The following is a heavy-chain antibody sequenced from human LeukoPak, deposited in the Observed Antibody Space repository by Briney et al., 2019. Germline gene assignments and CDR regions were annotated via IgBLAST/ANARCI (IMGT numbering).Heavy chain of an antibody. CDR2: INSDGSST. J-gene: IGHJ4*02. Sequence: GESLTLSCAASGFTFSSFWMHWVRPPPGKGLVWVSRINSDGSSTSYADSVKGRFTISRDNDKNTLYLQMNRLRAEDTAVYYCARETDTSGYYVDYWGQGTLVTVSS. D-gene: IGHD3-22*01. CDR1: GFTFSSFW. CDR3: ARETDTSGYYVDY. V-gene: IGHV3-74*01.